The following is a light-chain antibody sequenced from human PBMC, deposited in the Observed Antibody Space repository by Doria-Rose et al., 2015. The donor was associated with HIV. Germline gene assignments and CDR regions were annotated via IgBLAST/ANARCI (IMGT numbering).Light chain of an antibody. V-gene: IGKV3-20*01. Sequence: TQSPGTLSLSPRERATLSCRASQSFSSTYLAWYQQKPGQAPSLLIYDGSTRATGIPDRFSASGPGTDFTLTINRLEPEDFAPYYCHQYGTSWTFGQGTKVEI. J-gene: IGKJ1*01. CDR1: QSFSSTY. CDR3: HQYGTSWT. CDR2: DGS.